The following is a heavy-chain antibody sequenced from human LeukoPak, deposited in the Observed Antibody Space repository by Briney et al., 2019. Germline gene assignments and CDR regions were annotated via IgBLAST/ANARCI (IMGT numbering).Heavy chain of an antibody. D-gene: IGHD6-13*01. CDR2: ISSAGTT. CDR3: ARDLEAANTYYFDY. J-gene: IGHJ4*02. V-gene: IGHV3-66*01. Sequence: GGSLRLSCAASGFTVSSSYMSWVRQAPGKGLEWVSIISSAGTTYYADSVKGRFTISRDNSKNPVYLQVTSLRDEDTAVYYCARDLEAANTYYFDYWGQGTMVTVSS. CDR1: GFTVSSSY.